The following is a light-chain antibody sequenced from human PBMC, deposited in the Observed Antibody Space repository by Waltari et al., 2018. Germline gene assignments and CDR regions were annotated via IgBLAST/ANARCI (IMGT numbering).Light chain of an antibody. J-gene: IGLJ1*01. Sequence: QSALTQPASVSGSPGQSITISCTGSSNDPGTYNLVPWYQQHPGKAPKLMIYEGTERPSGVSNRFSGSKSGNTASLTISGLQAEDEADYYCCSYAGSTTFLYVFGTGTKVTVL. CDR3: CSYAGSTTFLYV. CDR1: SNDPGTYNL. V-gene: IGLV2-23*01. CDR2: EGT.